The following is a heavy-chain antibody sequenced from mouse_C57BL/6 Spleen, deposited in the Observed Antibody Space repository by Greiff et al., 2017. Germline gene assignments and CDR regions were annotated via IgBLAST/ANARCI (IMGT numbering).Heavy chain of an antibody. CDR2: IDPSDSYT. CDR3: ARGENGSSLFDY. J-gene: IGHJ2*01. D-gene: IGHD1-1*01. V-gene: IGHV1-59*01. CDR1: GYTFTSYW. Sequence: QVQLQQPGAELVRPGTSVKLSCKASGYTFTSYWMHWVKQRPGQGLEWIGVIDPSDSYTNYNQKFKGKATLTVDPSSSTASMQLSSLTSEDSAVYYCARGENGSSLFDYWGQGTTLTVSS.